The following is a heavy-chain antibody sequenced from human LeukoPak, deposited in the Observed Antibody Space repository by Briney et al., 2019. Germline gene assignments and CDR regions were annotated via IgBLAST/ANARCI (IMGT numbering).Heavy chain of an antibody. V-gene: IGHV4-4*07. CDR2: IYTSGNT. J-gene: IGHJ4*02. Sequence: SETLSLTCTVSGGSISGYSWSWIRQPAGKGLEWIGRIYTSGNTNYNPSLRSRVTMSVDTSKNQFTLKVSSVTAVDTAVYYCARVKRAVAGEDYFDYWGQGTLVTVSS. CDR3: ARVKRAVAGEDYFDY. D-gene: IGHD6-19*01. CDR1: GGSISGYS.